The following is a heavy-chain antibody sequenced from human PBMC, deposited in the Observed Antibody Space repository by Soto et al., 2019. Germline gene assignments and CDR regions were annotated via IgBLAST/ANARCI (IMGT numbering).Heavy chain of an antibody. CDR1: GGSINSFY. Sequence: QVQLQESGPGLVKPSETLSLTCTVSGGSINSFYWSWIRQPPGQGLEWIGYFYYSGNTYYIPSLKSRVTISVDAAKNHLYLRLTSVTAADTAVYYCARSIAVDAFDICGQGTMVTVSS. CDR2: FYYSGNT. V-gene: IGHV4-59*08. CDR3: ARSIAVDAFDI. D-gene: IGHD6-19*01. J-gene: IGHJ3*02.